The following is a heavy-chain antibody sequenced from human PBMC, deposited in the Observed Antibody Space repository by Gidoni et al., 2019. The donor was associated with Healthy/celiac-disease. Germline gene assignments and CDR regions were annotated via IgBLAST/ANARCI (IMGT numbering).Heavy chain of an antibody. J-gene: IGHJ4*02. CDR2: ISYDGSNS. CDR1: GFTFSSYG. Sequence: QVQLVESGGGVVQPGRSLRISCAASGFTFSSYGIHWVRQAPGKGLEWVAVISYDGSNSDYADSVKGRFTISRDNSKNTLYLQMNSLRAEDTAVYYCAKPTYYYDSSYFDYLGQGTLVTVSS. D-gene: IGHD3-22*01. V-gene: IGHV3-30*18. CDR3: AKPTYYYDSSYFDY.